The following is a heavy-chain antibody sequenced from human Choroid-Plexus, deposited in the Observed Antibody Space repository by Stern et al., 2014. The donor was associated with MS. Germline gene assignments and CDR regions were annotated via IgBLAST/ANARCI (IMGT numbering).Heavy chain of an antibody. CDR1: GYIFTGYY. Sequence: VQLLESGAEVKKPGASVKVSCKTSGYIFTGYYIHWVRQAPGQGLEWMAWINPNTGGPTYAQKFQGRVTMNRDTSISTAYVELSSLTSDDTAVYYCARDQRGITIFGVVTDYYYLGMDVWGQGTTVTVSS. J-gene: IGHJ6*02. D-gene: IGHD3-3*01. V-gene: IGHV1-2*02. CDR2: INPNTGGP. CDR3: ARDQRGITIFGVVTDYYYLGMDV.